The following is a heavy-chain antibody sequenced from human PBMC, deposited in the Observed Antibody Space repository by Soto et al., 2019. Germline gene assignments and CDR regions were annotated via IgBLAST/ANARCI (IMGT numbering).Heavy chain of an antibody. CDR2: INHLGSI. V-gene: IGHV4-34*01. D-gene: IGHD2-21*01. CDR1: GGSLSDDF. CDR3: ARGGISHWAYFYYMDV. J-gene: IGHJ6*03. Sequence: SDTLSLTCVVSGGSLSDDFWSWIRQPPGMALEWIGEINHLGSINYNPSLKSRVTMSVDTSKNQFSLTLNSVTAADTATYYCARGGISHWAYFYYMDVWDRGTTVTVSS.